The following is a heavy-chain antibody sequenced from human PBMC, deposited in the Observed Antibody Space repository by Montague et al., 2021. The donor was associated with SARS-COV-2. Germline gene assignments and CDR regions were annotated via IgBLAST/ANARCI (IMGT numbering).Heavy chain of an antibody. CDR1: GGSISSSNYY. CDR2: IYYSGST. D-gene: IGHD3-3*01. V-gene: IGHV4-39*01. CDR3: ARHSGRDTIFGVVIIFDAFDX. J-gene: IGHJ3*02. Sequence: SETLSLTCTVSGGSISSSNYYWGWTRQPPGKGLEWIGSIYYSGSTYYTPSLKSRVTISVDTSKNQFSLRLSSVTAADTAVYYCARHSGRDTIFGVVIIFDAFDXWGQGTMVTVSS.